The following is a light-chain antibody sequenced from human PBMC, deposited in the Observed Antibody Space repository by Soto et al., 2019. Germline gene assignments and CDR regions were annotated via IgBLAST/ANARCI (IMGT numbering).Light chain of an antibody. CDR3: LQDYTYPRT. CDR1: QGIRND. CDR2: AAS. V-gene: IGKV1-6*01. J-gene: IGKJ1*01. Sequence: AIPMTQSPSSLSASVGDRVTITCRASQGIRNDLGWYQQKPGKAPKLLIYAASNFQSVVPSRFGGSGSGTDFTLTISSLQPEDFATYYCLQDYTYPRTFGQGTKVEIK.